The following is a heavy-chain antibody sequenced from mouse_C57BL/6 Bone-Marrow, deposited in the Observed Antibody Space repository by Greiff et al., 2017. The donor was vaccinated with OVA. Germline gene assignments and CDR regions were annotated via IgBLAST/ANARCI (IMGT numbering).Heavy chain of an antibody. V-gene: IGHV5-4*01. D-gene: IGHD2-3*01. CDR2: ISDGGSYT. CDR3: ARFRWLLRGMDY. Sequence: EVHLVESGGGLVKPGGSLKLSCAASGFTFSSYAMSWVRQTPEKRLEWVATISDGGSYTYYPDNVKGRFTISRDNAKNNLYLQMSHLKSEDTAMYYCARFRWLLRGMDYWGQGTSVTVSS. CDR1: GFTFSSYA. J-gene: IGHJ4*01.